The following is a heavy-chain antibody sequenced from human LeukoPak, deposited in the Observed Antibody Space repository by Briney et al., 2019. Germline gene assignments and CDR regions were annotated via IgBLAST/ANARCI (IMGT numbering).Heavy chain of an antibody. V-gene: IGHV3-7*01. CDR3: AKNSGLHDL. Sequence: GGSLRLSCAASGFNFAGFWMTWIRQAPGRGPEWVANINLAGSETYYLDSVKGRFTISRDNAKNSLYLQIDSLRAEDTALYYCAKNSGLHDLWGQGTLVTVSS. J-gene: IGHJ4*02. CDR2: INLAGSET. CDR1: GFNFAGFW. D-gene: IGHD5-12*01.